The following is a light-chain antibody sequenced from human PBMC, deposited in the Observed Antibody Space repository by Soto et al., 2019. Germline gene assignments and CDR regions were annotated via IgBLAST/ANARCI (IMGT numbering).Light chain of an antibody. CDR2: CNH. Sequence: QSVLTQPHSASGTPGQRVTLAFSGRRSNIGSNTVTWYQQLPGTARKLLISCNHQRPSGVPDRFSGSKSGTSASRAISGLQSVDEADYYCAAWDDSLTGSWVFGGGTKLTAL. J-gene: IGLJ3*02. CDR3: AAWDDSLTGSWV. V-gene: IGLV1-44*01. CDR1: RSNIGSNT.